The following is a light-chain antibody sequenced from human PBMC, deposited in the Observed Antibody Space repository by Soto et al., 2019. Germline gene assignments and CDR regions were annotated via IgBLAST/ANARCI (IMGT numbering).Light chain of an antibody. CDR1: SSDVGGYNH. Sequence: QSALTQPASVSGSPGQSITISCTGSSSDVGGYNHVSWYQQHPGKAPKLMIYDVSNRPSGVSNRFSGSKSGNTASLTISGLQAEDESDYYCSSYTSISTVVFGGGTKLTVL. CDR3: SSYTSISTVV. V-gene: IGLV2-14*03. CDR2: DVS. J-gene: IGLJ3*02.